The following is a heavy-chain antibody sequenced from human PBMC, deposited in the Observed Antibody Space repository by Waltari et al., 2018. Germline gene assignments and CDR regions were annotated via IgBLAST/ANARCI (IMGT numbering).Heavy chain of an antibody. V-gene: IGHV1-69*06. CDR1: GGTFSSYA. CDR2: IIPIFGTA. J-gene: IGHJ4*02. CDR3: ARATIVGAGDFDY. Sequence: QVQLVQSGAEVKKPGSSVKVSCKASGGTFSSYAHSGVRQAPGQGLEWREGIIPIFGTANYAQKFQGRVTITADKSTSTAYMELSSLRSEDTAVYYCARATIVGAGDFDYWGQGTLVTVSS. D-gene: IGHD1-26*01.